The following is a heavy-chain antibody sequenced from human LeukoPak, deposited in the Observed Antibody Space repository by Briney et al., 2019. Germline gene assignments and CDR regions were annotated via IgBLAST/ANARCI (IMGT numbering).Heavy chain of an antibody. CDR1: GGXISSYY. J-gene: IGHJ1*01. Sequence: SETLSLTCTVSGGXISSYYWSWIRQPPGKGLEWIGCTHYSGSTKYNPSLQSRVTISVDTSKNQFSLKLISVTAADTALSYCARGNGDYIEYFQHWGQGALVTVSS. D-gene: IGHD4-17*01. V-gene: IGHV4-59*01. CDR2: THYSGST. CDR3: ARGNGDYIEYFQH.